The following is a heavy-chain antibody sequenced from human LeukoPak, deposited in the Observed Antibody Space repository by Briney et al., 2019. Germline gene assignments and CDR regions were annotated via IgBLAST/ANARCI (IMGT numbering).Heavy chain of an antibody. D-gene: IGHD4-17*01. CDR3: ARDDGYGDYIGSYFDY. Sequence: GGSLRLSCAASGFTFSSYGMHWVRQAPGKGLEWVAVIWYDGSNKYYADSVKGRFTISRDNSKNTLYLQMNSLRAEDTAVYYCARDDGYGDYIGSYFDYWGQGTLVTVSS. V-gene: IGHV3-30*19. J-gene: IGHJ4*02. CDR1: GFTFSSYG. CDR2: IWYDGSNK.